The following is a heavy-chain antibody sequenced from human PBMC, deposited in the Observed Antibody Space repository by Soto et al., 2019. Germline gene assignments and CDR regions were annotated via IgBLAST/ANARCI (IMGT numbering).Heavy chain of an antibody. Sequence: KASETLSLTCTVSGGSITSYYWSCIRQPPGKGLEWIGTIYYSGSTNYNPSLKSRVTISVDTSKNQFSLKLSSVTAADTAVYYCARALYGSGVLDVWGQGTTVTVSS. CDR3: ARALYGSGVLDV. CDR1: GGSITSYY. CDR2: IYYSGST. D-gene: IGHD3-10*01. V-gene: IGHV4-59*12. J-gene: IGHJ6*02.